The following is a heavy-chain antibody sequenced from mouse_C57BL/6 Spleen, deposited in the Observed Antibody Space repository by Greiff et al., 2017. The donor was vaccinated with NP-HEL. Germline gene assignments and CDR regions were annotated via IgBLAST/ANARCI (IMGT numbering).Heavy chain of an antibody. CDR2: IHPNSGST. CDR3: ARDSTYAMDY. V-gene: IGHV1-64*01. CDR1: GYTFTSYW. D-gene: IGHD2-5*01. J-gene: IGHJ4*01. Sequence: QVHVKQPGAELVKPGASVKLSCKASGYTFTSYWMHWVKQRPGQGLEWIGMIHPNSGSTNYNEKFKSKATLTVDKSSSTAYMQLSSLTSEDSAVFYCARDSTYAMDYWGQGTSVTVSS.